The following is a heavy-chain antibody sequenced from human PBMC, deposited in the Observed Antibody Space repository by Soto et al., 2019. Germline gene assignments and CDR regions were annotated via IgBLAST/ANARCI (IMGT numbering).Heavy chain of an antibody. CDR1: GFTFSNAW. CDR2: IKSKTDGGTT. Sequence: LRLSCAASGFTFSNAWMSWVRQAPGKGLEWVGRIKSKTDGGTTDYAAPVKGRFTISRDDSKNTLYLQMNSLKTEDTAVYYCTTIVVVPAAIWDYYYYGMDVWGQGTTVTV. V-gene: IGHV3-15*01. D-gene: IGHD2-2*02. J-gene: IGHJ6*02. CDR3: TTIVVVPAAIWDYYYYGMDV.